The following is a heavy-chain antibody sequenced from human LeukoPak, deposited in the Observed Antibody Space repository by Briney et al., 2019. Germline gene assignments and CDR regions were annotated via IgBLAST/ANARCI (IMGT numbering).Heavy chain of an antibody. V-gene: IGHV3-49*04. CDR2: IRSKAYGGTT. CDR1: GFTFGDYA. CDR3: TRCPFGESYYYYYYMDV. J-gene: IGHJ6*03. Sequence: GGSLRLSCAASGFTFGDYAMSWVRQAPGKGLEWVGFIRSKAYGGTTEYAASVKGRFTISRDDSKSIAYLQMNSLKTEDTAVYYCTRCPFGESYYYYYYMDVWGKGTTVTISS. D-gene: IGHD3-10*01.